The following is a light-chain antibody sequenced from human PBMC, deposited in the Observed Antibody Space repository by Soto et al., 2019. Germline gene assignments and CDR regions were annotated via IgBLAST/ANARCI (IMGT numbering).Light chain of an antibody. V-gene: IGKV3-20*01. CDR2: DAS. J-gene: IGKJ1*01. CDR3: QQYGSSPT. CDR1: QSVSSNY. Sequence: VLTQSPATLSLSPGERATLSCRASQSVSSNYLAWYQQKLGQAPRLLIYDASRRATGIPDRLSGSGSGTDFTLTISRLEPEDFVVYYCQQYGSSPTFGQGTKVDIK.